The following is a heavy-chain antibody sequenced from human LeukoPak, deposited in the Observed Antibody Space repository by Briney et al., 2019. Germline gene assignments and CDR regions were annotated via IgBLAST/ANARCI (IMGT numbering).Heavy chain of an antibody. Sequence: GESLKISCKGSGYSFTTNWIGWVRQMTGKGLEWMGIIYPGDSDTRYSPSFQGQVTISADKSISTAYLQWTSQRASDTAMYYCAKLGSGSSGGMDVWGQGTTVTVSS. CDR2: IYPGDSDT. V-gene: IGHV5-51*01. D-gene: IGHD3-10*01. CDR3: AKLGSGSSGGMDV. J-gene: IGHJ6*02. CDR1: GYSFTTNW.